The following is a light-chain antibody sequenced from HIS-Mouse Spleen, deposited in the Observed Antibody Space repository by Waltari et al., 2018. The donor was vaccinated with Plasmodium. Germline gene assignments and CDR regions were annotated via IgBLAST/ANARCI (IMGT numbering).Light chain of an antibody. CDR1: SSDVGGSNY. CDR3: CSYAGSYTYA. J-gene: IGLJ1*01. Sequence: QSALTQPRSVSGSPGPSVTISCTGTSSDVGGSNYVSWYQQHPGKAPKLMIYDVSKRPSGVPDRFSGSKSGNTASLTISGLQAEDEADYYCCSYAGSYTYAFGTGTKVTVL. V-gene: IGLV2-11*01. CDR2: DVS.